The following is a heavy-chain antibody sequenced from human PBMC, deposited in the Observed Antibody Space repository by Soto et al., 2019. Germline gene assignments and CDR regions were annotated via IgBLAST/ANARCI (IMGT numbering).Heavy chain of an antibody. CDR3: ARFNVGSNQDTAMVNNYYYYYGMDV. D-gene: IGHD5-18*01. J-gene: IGHJ6*02. CDR1: GGTFSSYA. CDR2: IIPIFGTA. V-gene: IGHV1-69*12. Sequence: QVQLVQSGAEVKKPGSSVKVSCKASGGTFSSYAISWVRQAPGQGLEWMGGIIPIFGTANYAQKFQGRVTITADESTSTADMELSSLRSEDTAVYYCARFNVGSNQDTAMVNNYYYYYGMDVWGQGTTVTVSS.